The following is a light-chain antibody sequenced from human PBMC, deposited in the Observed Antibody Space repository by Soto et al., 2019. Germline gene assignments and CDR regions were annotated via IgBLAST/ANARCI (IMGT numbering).Light chain of an antibody. CDR3: SSYTISSTYV. V-gene: IGLV2-14*01. CDR2: DVS. J-gene: IGLJ1*01. CDR1: SSDVGGYNY. Sequence: QSVLTQPASVSWSPGQAVTISCTGTSSDVGGYNYVSWYQQHPGKAPTLMIYDVSNRPSGVSNRFSGSKSGNTASLTISGLQAEDEADYYCSSYTISSTYVFGTGTKVTVL.